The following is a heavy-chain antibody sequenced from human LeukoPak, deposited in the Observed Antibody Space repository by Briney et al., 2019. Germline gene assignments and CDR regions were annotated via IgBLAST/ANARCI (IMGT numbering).Heavy chain of an antibody. V-gene: IGHV3-23*01. CDR2: ISGSGGST. Sequence: GGSLRLSCAASGFTFSSYAMSWVRQAPGKGLEWVSVISGSGGSTYHADSVKGRFTISRDNSKNTLYLQMNSLRAEDTAVYYCARDRLGVEMSTINRFDYWGQGTLVAVSS. CDR1: GFTFSSYA. CDR3: ARDRLGVEMSTINRFDY. J-gene: IGHJ4*02. D-gene: IGHD5-24*01.